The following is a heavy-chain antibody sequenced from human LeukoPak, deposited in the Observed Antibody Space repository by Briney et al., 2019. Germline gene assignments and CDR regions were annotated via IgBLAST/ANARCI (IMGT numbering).Heavy chain of an antibody. CDR2: ISANSGST. Sequence: ASVKVSCKASGYNFIGYYIYWMRQAPGQRLEYMGWISANSGSTNYAENFQGRVSMTRDTSISTVYMELSRLRFDDTAVYYCARGMSGDVTDYWGQGTLVTVSS. J-gene: IGHJ4*02. V-gene: IGHV1-2*02. CDR1: GYNFIGYY. D-gene: IGHD5-24*01. CDR3: ARGMSGDVTDY.